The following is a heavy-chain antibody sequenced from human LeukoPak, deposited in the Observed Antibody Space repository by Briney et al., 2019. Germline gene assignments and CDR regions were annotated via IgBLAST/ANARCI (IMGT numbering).Heavy chain of an antibody. CDR1: GGSISSSSYY. J-gene: IGHJ6*03. V-gene: IGHV4-39*07. Sequence: SETLSLTCTVSGGSISSSSYYWGWIRQPPGKGLEWIGEINHSGSTNYNPSLKSRVTISVDTSKNQFSLKLSSVTAADTAVYYCARGGPYYGSGSYFYYYYYMDVWGKGTTVTVSS. D-gene: IGHD3-10*01. CDR3: ARGGPYYGSGSYFYYYYYMDV. CDR2: INHSGST.